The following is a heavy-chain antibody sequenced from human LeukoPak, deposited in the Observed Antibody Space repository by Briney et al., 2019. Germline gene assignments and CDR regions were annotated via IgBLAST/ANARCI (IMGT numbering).Heavy chain of an antibody. V-gene: IGHV3-23*03. D-gene: IGHD3-10*01. Sequence: GESLRLSCAASGFTFGSYAMSWARQIPGKSLEWVSIVSNGGVTTYYADSVRGRFTISRDNSKNTLYLQMNSLRAEDTAVYYCARDTISPNSPFDAFDIWGQGTMVTVSS. CDR2: VSNGGVTT. J-gene: IGHJ3*02. CDR1: GFTFGSYA. CDR3: ARDTISPNSPFDAFDI.